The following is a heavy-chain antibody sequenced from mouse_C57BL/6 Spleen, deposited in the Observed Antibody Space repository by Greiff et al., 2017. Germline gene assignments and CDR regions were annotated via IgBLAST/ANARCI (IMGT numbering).Heavy chain of an antibody. Sequence: EVKLVESGGGLVKPGGSLKLSCAASGFTFSDYGMHWVRQAPEKGLEWVAYISSGSSTIYYADTVKGRFTISRDNAKNTLFLQMTSLRSEDTAMYYCARYGTGGYFDVWGTGTTVTVSS. D-gene: IGHD2-1*01. CDR2: ISSGSSTI. CDR3: ARYGTGGYFDV. J-gene: IGHJ1*03. CDR1: GFTFSDYG. V-gene: IGHV5-17*01.